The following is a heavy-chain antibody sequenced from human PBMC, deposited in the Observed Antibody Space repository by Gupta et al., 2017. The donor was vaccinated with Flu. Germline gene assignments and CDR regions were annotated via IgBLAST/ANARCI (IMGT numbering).Heavy chain of an antibody. Sequence: GKGLEWVGRIRSKGNSYATAYAASVKGRFTISRDDSKNTAYLQMNSLKTEDTAVYYCTSRPAGGKRDSSSSPYYYYDYMDGWGKGTTVTVSS. CDR2: IRSKGNSYAT. D-gene: IGHD6-6*01. CDR3: TSRPAGGKRDSSSSPYYYYDYMDG. J-gene: IGHJ6*03. V-gene: IGHV3-73*01.